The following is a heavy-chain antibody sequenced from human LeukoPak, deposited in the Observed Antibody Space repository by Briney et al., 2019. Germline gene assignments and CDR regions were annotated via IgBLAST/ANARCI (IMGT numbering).Heavy chain of an antibody. J-gene: IGHJ6*03. CDR3: AKQGAVRQDYYMDV. D-gene: IGHD3-16*01. V-gene: IGHV1-69*06. CDR1: VGSFSSYA. CDR2: IIPIFGTP. Sequence: SVKVSCKASVGSFSSYAITWVRQAPGQGLEWMGRIIPIFGTPTYAQKFQGRVTITADMGSSTAYLELTSLTSEDTARYFCAKQGAVRQDYYMDVWGNGTTVTVSS.